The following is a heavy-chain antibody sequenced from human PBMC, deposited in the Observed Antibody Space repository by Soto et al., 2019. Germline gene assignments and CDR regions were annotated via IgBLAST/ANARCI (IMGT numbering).Heavy chain of an antibody. CDR2: INPNSGGT. CDR3: ARDGVNTPSSFDY. J-gene: IGHJ4*02. V-gene: IGHV1-2*02. CDR1: GYTFTGYY. D-gene: IGHD2-2*02. Sequence: GASVKVSCKASGYTFTGYYMHWVRQAPGQGLEWTGWINPNSGGTNYAQKFQGRVTMTRDTSISTAYMELSRLRSDDTAVYYCARDGVNTPSSFDYWGQGTLVTVSS.